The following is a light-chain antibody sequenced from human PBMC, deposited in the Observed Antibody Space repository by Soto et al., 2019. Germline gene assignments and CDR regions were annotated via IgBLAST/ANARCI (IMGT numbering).Light chain of an antibody. CDR1: QSLLYSSTYRNY. J-gene: IGKJ1*01. V-gene: IGKV4-1*01. CDR3: QEYYSISRT. CDR2: WAS. Sequence: DIVMTQSPDSLAVPLGERATIHCKSSQSLLYSSTYRNYLAWFQQKPGQPPKLLIYWASYRDSGVPDRFSVSGSVTDFTLTISGLQPEDVAIYYCQEYYSISRTFGQGTKVEVK.